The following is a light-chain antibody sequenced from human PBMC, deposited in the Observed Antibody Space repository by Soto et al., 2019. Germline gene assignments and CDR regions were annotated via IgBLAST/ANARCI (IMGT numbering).Light chain of an antibody. Sequence: MVLSQSRGTRTSSPGERATLSCRASQSVSSSYLAWYQQKPGQAPRLLIHGASRRATGIPDRFSGSGSGTDFTLTISSLEPEDFAVYYCQHRHNWITFGQGTRLEIK. V-gene: IGKV3D-20*02. J-gene: IGKJ5*01. CDR3: QHRHNWIT. CDR2: GAS. CDR1: QSVSSSY.